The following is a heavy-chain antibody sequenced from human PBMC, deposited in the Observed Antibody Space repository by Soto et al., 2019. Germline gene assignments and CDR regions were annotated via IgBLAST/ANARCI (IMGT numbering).Heavy chain of an antibody. CDR3: ARVEYSSSPIDH. J-gene: IGHJ5*02. Sequence: LSCAASGFTFTNYGIDWVRQAPGKGLEWVAVIWYDGSNKYYADSVKGRFTISRDNSKNTVYLQMNTLRAEGTAVYCCARVEYSSSPIDHWGQGTLVTVSS. V-gene: IGHV3-33*01. CDR1: GFTFTNYG. D-gene: IGHD6-6*01. CDR2: IWYDGSNK.